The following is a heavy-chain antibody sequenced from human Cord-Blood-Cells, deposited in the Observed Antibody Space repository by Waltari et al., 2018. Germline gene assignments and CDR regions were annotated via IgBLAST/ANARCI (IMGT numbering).Heavy chain of an antibody. V-gene: IGHV1-69*01. CDR1: GGTFSSYA. D-gene: IGHD1-1*01. Sequence: QVPLVQSGAAVKKPGSSVKVPCKASGGTFSSYANSWVRQVHGHGLECMGGIIPIFGTANSAQKVQCRVTITADESTSTAYMERSSLRSEDTAVYYCARCHWSYFDYWGQGTLVTVSS. J-gene: IGHJ4*02. CDR2: IIPIFGTA. CDR3: ARCHWSYFDY.